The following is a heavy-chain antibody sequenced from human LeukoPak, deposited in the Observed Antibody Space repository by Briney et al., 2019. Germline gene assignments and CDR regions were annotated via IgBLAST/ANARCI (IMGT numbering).Heavy chain of an antibody. CDR2: IRYDGSNK. CDR3: ATGPDCSSTSCYTFDY. V-gene: IGHV3-30*02. J-gene: IGHJ4*02. CDR1: GFTFSSYG. D-gene: IGHD2-2*01. Sequence: GGSLRLSCSASGFTFSSYGMHWVRQAPGKGLEWVAFIRYDGSNKYYADSVKGRFTISRDNSKNTLYLQMNSLRAEDTAVYYCATGPDCSSTSCYTFDYWGQGTLVTVSS.